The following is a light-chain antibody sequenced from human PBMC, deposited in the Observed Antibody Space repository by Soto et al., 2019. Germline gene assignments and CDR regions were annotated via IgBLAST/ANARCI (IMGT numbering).Light chain of an antibody. CDR2: WAS. V-gene: IGKV4-1*01. CDR1: QSVLYSSNNKNY. CDR3: QQYESTPPT. Sequence: DIVMTQSPDSLAVSLGERAAINCKSSQSVLYSSNNKNYLAWYQQRPGQPPKLLIYWASTRESGVPDRFSGSGSATDFTLTITSLQAEDLAVYSCQQYESTPPTFGQGTKLEIK. J-gene: IGKJ2*01.